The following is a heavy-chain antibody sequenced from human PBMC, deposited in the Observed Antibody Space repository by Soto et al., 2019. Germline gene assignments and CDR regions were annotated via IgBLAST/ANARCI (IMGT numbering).Heavy chain of an antibody. J-gene: IGHJ4*02. V-gene: IGHV3-74*01. Sequence: EVQLVESGGGLVQPGGSLRLSCAASGFTFSSYCMHWVRQASGKGLVWVSRINSDGSSTSYADSVKGRFTISRDNAKNTLYLQMNSLRAEDTAVYYCVRTSLVVAAATREDYWGQGTLVTVSS. D-gene: IGHD2-15*01. CDR3: VRTSLVVAAATREDY. CDR2: INSDGSST. CDR1: GFTFSSYC.